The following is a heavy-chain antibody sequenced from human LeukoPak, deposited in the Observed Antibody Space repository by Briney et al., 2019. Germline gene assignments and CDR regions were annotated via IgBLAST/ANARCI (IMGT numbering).Heavy chain of an antibody. Sequence: GGSLRLSCAASGFTFSSYWMSWVRQAPGKGLEWVANIKQDGSEKYYVDSVKGRFTISRDNAKNSLYLQMNSLRAEDTAVYYCARNSGYDLNYYYMDVWGKGTTVTVSS. V-gene: IGHV3-7*01. CDR3: ARNSGYDLNYYYMDV. CDR1: GFTFSSYW. J-gene: IGHJ6*03. CDR2: IKQDGSEK. D-gene: IGHD5-12*01.